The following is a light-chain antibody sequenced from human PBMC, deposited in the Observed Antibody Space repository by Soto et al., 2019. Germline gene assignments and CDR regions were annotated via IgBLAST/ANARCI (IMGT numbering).Light chain of an antibody. CDR3: KSYDSSLSGYV. J-gene: IGLJ1*01. Sequence: QCLLTQAPSVSGAPGQRFPISCTGSSSNIGAGYDVHWYQQLPGTAPKLLIYGNSNRPSGVPDRFSGSKSGTSASLAITGLQAEDEADYYCKSYDSSLSGYVFGTGTKVTVL. CDR2: GNS. CDR1: SSNIGAGYD. V-gene: IGLV1-40*01.